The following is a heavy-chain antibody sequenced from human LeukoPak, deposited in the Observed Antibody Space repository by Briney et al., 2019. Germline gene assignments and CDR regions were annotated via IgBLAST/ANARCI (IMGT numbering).Heavy chain of an antibody. CDR1: GYTFTSHD. V-gene: IGHV1-8*01. D-gene: IGHD2-2*01. CDR2: MSPSSGDS. CDR3: TRHTSPTFNY. J-gene: IGHJ4*02. Sequence: GASVEVSCKASGYTFTSHDINWVRQATGQAPEWMGWMSPSSGDSGYAQKFQGRVTITIDTSTSTAYMELRSLRSEDTAVYYCTRHTSPTFNYWGQGTLVTVSS.